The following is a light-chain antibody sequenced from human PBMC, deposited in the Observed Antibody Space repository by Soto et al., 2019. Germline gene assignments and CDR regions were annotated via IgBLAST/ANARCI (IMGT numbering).Light chain of an antibody. J-gene: IGLJ1*01. Sequence: QSVLTQPPSASGSPGQSVTISCTGTNNDVGAYNYVSWYQQHPGKAPKLMIYEVNKRPSGVPDRFSGSKSGNTASLTVSGLQAEDEADYYCSSYAGSSNVFGTGTKVTVL. CDR1: NNDVGAYNY. V-gene: IGLV2-8*01. CDR2: EVN. CDR3: SSYAGSSNV.